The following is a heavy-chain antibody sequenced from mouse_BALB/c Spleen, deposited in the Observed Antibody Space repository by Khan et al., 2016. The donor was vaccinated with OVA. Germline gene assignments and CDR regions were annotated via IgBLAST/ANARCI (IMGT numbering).Heavy chain of an antibody. J-gene: IGHJ4*01. Sequence: QVQLQQSGPGLVAPSQSLSSTCPVSGFSLSRYNIHWVRQPPGKGLEWLGVIWGGGGTDYNSTLKSRLSISKDNSKSQVFLKMNSLQTDDTAMYYCARAYYRYDGYYAMDYWGQGTSVTVAS. CDR2: IWGGGGT. CDR3: ARAYYRYDGYYAMDY. D-gene: IGHD2-14*01. CDR1: GFSLSRYN. V-gene: IGHV2-6-4*01.